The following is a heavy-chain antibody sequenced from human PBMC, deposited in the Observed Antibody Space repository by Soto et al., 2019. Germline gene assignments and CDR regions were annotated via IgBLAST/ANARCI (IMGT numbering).Heavy chain of an antibody. D-gene: IGHD6-19*01. Sequence: QVQLQESGPGLVRPSETLSLTCTVSSDSISSYYWFWIRQSPGTGLEWIGYTDYSGNTNYNPSLKSRVTISGDTSKNQFSLRLSSVTAADTAVYYCARAVGDPLYYLDYWGQGTLVTVSS. J-gene: IGHJ4*02. CDR3: ARAVGDPLYYLDY. CDR2: TDYSGNT. CDR1: SDSISSYY. V-gene: IGHV4-59*08.